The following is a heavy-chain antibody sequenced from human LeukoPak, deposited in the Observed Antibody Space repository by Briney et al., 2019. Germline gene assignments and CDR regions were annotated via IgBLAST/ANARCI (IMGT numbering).Heavy chain of an antibody. CDR3: IKAILPGGLDH. Sequence: PGGSLRLSCAASGFTFSSYSMNWVRHAPGKGLEWVSYISSRSGTTYYADSVKGRFTISRDNAKNSLYLQMNSLRVEDTALYYCIKAILPGGLDHWGQGTLVIVSS. CDR1: GFTFSSYS. CDR2: ISSRSGTT. V-gene: IGHV3-48*04. D-gene: IGHD2-15*01. J-gene: IGHJ4*02.